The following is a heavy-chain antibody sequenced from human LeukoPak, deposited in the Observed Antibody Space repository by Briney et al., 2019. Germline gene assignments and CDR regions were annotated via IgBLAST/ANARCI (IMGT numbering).Heavy chain of an antibody. CDR3: YGSGPVHAFDI. V-gene: IGHV1-18*01. J-gene: IGHJ3*02. CDR1: GYIFTNFG. Sequence: GASVKVSCKASGYIFTNFGISWVRQARGQGLEWMGWISGYNGNTKYVQKFQGRVTMTTDTSTDTAYMELSSLRSEDTAVYYCYGSGPVHAFDIWGPGTMVTVSS. CDR2: ISGYNGNT. D-gene: IGHD3-10*01.